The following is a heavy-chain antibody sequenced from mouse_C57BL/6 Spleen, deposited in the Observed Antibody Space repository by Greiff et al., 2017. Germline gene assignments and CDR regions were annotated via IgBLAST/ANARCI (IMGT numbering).Heavy chain of an antibody. CDR1: GYTFTSYW. V-gene: IGHV1-50*01. J-gene: IGHJ4*01. Sequence: QVQLQQSGAELVKPGASVKLSCKASGYTFTSYWMQWVKQRPGQGLEWIGEIDPSDRYTNYNQKFKGKAILTVDTSSSTAYMQLSSLTSEDSAVYYCARGGGYESYAMDYWGQGTSVTVSS. CDR3: ARGGGYESYAMDY. D-gene: IGHD2-2*01. CDR2: IDPSDRYT.